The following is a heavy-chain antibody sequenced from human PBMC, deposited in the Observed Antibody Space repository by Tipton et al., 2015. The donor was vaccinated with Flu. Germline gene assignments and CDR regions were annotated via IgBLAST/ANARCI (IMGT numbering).Heavy chain of an antibody. CDR3: TTDRITMIVVEDY. Sequence: SLRLSCAASGFTFSNAWMSWVRQAPGKGLEWVGRIKSKADGGTTDYAAPVKGRFTISRDDSKNTLYLQMNSLKTEDTAVYYCTTDRITMIVVEDYWGQGTLVTVSS. D-gene: IGHD3-22*01. CDR1: GFTFSNAW. J-gene: IGHJ4*02. CDR2: IKSKADGGTT. V-gene: IGHV3-15*01.